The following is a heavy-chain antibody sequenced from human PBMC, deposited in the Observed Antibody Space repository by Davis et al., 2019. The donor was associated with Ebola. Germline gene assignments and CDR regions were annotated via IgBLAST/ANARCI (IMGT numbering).Heavy chain of an antibody. CDR2: IYYSGST. J-gene: IGHJ6*02. CDR1: GFTFSDYY. D-gene: IGHD2-2*01. CDR3: ARETLIGSSTSFYYYYGMDV. V-gene: IGHV4-59*01. Sequence: ESLKISCAASGFTFSDYYMSWIRQPPGKGLEWIGYIYYSGSTNYNPSLKSRVTISVDTSKNQFSLKLSSVTAADTAVYYCARETLIGSSTSFYYYYGMDVWGQGTTVTVSS.